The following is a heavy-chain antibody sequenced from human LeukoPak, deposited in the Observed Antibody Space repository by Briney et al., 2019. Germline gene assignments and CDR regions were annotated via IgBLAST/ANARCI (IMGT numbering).Heavy chain of an antibody. J-gene: IGHJ5*02. CDR2: INPSGGST. CDR1: GYTFTSYY. D-gene: IGHD3-10*01. Sequence: GASVKVSCKASGYTFTSYYMHWARQAPGQGLEWMGIINPSGGSTSYAQKFQGRVTMTRDTSTSTVYMELSSLRSEDTAVYYCARGPGLNYYGSGSTWFDPWGQGTLVTVSS. V-gene: IGHV1-46*01. CDR3: ARGPGLNYYGSGSTWFDP.